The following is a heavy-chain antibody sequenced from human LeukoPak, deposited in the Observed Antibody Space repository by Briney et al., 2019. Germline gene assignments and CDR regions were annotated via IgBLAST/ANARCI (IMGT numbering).Heavy chain of an antibody. V-gene: IGHV4-59*01. Sequence: SETLSLTCTVSGGSISSYHWSGIRQPPGKGLEWIGYIYSSGSTNYNPSLKSRVTISVDTSKNQFSLTLSSVTAADTAVYYCARAAAYFDYWGQGTLVTVSS. CDR2: IYSSGST. D-gene: IGHD2-15*01. J-gene: IGHJ4*02. CDR3: ARAAAYFDY. CDR1: GGSISSYH.